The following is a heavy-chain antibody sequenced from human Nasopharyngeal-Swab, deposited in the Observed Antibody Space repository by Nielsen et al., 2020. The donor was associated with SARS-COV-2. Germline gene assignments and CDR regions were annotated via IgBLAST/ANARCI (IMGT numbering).Heavy chain of an antibody. Sequence: GESLKISFAASGFTFSNAWMSWVRQAPGKGLEWVGRIKSKTDGGTTDYAAPVKGRFTISRDDSKNTLYLQMNSLKTEDTAVYYCTIIPLDILTGYYQYYFDYWGQGTLVTVSS. D-gene: IGHD3-9*01. V-gene: IGHV3-15*01. J-gene: IGHJ4*02. CDR3: TIIPLDILTGYYQYYFDY. CDR1: GFTFSNAW. CDR2: IKSKTDGGTT.